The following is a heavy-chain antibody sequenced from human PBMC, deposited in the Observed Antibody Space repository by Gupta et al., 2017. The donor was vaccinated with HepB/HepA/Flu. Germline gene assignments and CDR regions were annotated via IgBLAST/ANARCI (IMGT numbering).Heavy chain of an antibody. J-gene: IGHJ6*03. V-gene: IGHV4-39*01. CDR1: GVSIISSNYY. CDR3: ATPLYFYWYMDV. Sequence: QVQLQESGPGLVKSSETLSLTCTVSGVSIISSNYYWGWIRQPPGKGLEYIGGIFYTGSTYYNPSLKSRVTISIDTSKNQFSLKLSSVTAADTAVYFCATPLYFYWYMDVWGKGTTVTVSS. CDR2: IFYTGST.